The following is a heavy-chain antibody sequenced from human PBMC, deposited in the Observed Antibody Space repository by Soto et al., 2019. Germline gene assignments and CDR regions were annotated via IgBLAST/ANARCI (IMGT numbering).Heavy chain of an antibody. V-gene: IGHV4-39*01. CDR3: TRHHPHHYDSSGYFDY. CDR1: DGSLSTSSYY. Sequence: SETLSLTCTVSDGSLSTSSYYWGWIRQSPGKGLEWIGTIFYTGRTYYNPSLESRVTLSVDTSKNQFSLHLTSVTAADTAVYYCTRHHPHHYDSSGYFDYWRQGALVT. D-gene: IGHD3-22*01. CDR2: IFYTGRT. J-gene: IGHJ4*02.